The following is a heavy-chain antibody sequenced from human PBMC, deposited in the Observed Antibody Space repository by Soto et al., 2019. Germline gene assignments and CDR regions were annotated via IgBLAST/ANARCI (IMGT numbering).Heavy chain of an antibody. V-gene: IGHV3-20*04. D-gene: IGHD6-19*01. CDR2: ITWNGPTT. CDR1: GFTFDDHG. CDR3: ARDGGVVVAVDAFDV. J-gene: IGHJ3*01. Sequence: EVQLVESGGGVVRPGGSLRLSCAASGFTFDDHGMTWVRQAPGKGLEWVPGITWNGPTTGYADSVKGRFTISRDNAKNSLYLQMHSLRVEDTALYYCARDGGVVVAVDAFDVWGQGTMVTVSS.